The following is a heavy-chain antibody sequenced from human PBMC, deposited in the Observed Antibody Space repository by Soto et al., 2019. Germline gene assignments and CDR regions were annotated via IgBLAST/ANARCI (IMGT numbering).Heavy chain of an antibody. D-gene: IGHD3-10*01. Sequence: GGSLRLSCAASGFTFSSYSMNWVRQAPGKGLEWVSSISSSSSYIYYADSVKGRFTISRDNAKNSLYLQMNSLRAEDTAVYYCARGGVSYGMDVWGQGTTVTVSS. CDR3: ARGGVSYGMDV. J-gene: IGHJ6*02. V-gene: IGHV3-21*01. CDR1: GFTFSSYS. CDR2: ISSSSSYI.